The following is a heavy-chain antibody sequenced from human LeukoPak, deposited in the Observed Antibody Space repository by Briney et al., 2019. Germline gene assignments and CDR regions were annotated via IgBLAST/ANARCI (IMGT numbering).Heavy chain of an antibody. CDR3: ARDLVQRGNYYDSSGPLDY. D-gene: IGHD3-22*01. Sequence: ASVKVSCKASGYTFTGYYMHWVRQAPGQGLEWMGRINPNSGGTNYAQKFQGRVTMTRGTSISTAYMELSRLRSDDTAVYYCARDLVQRGNYYDSSGPLDYWGQGTLVTVSS. CDR2: INPNSGGT. V-gene: IGHV1-2*06. CDR1: GYTFTGYY. J-gene: IGHJ4*02.